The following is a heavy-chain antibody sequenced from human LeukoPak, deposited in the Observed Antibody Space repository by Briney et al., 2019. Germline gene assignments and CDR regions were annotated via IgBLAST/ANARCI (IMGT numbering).Heavy chain of an antibody. D-gene: IGHD1-7*01. J-gene: IGHJ4*02. Sequence: GESLKISCKGSGYSFTSYWIGWGRQMPGKGLEWMGIIYPGDSDTRYSPSFQGQVTISADNSIRTAYLQWSSLKASDTAMYYCARGPITGTTGVDYWGQGTLVTVSS. CDR2: IYPGDSDT. CDR3: ARGPITGTTGVDY. CDR1: GYSFTSYW. V-gene: IGHV5-51*01.